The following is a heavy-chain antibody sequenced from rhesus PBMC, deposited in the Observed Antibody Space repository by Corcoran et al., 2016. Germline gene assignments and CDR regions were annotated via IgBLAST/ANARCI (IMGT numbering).Heavy chain of an antibody. J-gene: IGHJ4*01. Sequence: EVQLVQSGAEVNKLGASVPLSCTASGFTFTDHYLHCVRQAPGNGLEWMGRVDTEDGEEEYAQKFKDRVTITADMSTDTAYMELSSLRSEDTAVYYCARGLVVVASGFDYWGQGVLVTVSS. V-gene: IGHV1-111*02. D-gene: IGHD2-21*01. CDR2: VDTEDGEE. CDR3: ARGLVVVASGFDY. CDR1: GFTFTDHY.